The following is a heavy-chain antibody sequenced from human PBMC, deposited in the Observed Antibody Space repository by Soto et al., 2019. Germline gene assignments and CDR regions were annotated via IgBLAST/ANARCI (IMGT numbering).Heavy chain of an antibody. CDR1: GGSISSGGYS. CDR2: IYHSGST. J-gene: IGHJ4*02. CDR3: ESGYSGYHSVDY. Sequence: ASETLSLTCAVSGGSISSGGYSWSWIRQPPGKGLEWIGYIYHSGSTYYNPSLKSGATISVDRSKNQVSLRLSSVTAADTAVYYCESGYSGYHSVDYWGQGMLVTVSS. V-gene: IGHV4-30-2*01. D-gene: IGHD5-12*01.